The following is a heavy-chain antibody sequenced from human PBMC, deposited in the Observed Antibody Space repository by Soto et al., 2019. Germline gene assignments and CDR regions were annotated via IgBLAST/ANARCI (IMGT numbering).Heavy chain of an antibody. D-gene: IGHD1-26*01. Sequence: SETLSLTCAVSGGSFSGYYWNWIRQSPGKGLEWIGEINHSGSTNYNPSLKSRVTISVDTSKNQFSLNLSSVTAADTAVYYCARRSSGTSRGRWFDPWGLGTLVTVS. J-gene: IGHJ5*02. CDR3: ARRSSGTSRGRWFDP. CDR1: GGSFSGYY. V-gene: IGHV4-34*01. CDR2: INHSGST.